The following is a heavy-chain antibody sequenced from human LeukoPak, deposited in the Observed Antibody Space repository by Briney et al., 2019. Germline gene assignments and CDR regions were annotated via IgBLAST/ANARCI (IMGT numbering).Heavy chain of an antibody. CDR1: GFTFSSYA. Sequence: GGSLRLSCAASGFTFSSYAMSWVRQAPGKGLEWVSAISGSGGSTYYADSVKGRFTISRDNSKNTLYLQMNSLRAEDTAVYYCAKGAPYCSGGSCYPAGRYFDLWGRGALVTVSS. CDR3: AKGAPYCSGGSCYPAGRYFDL. J-gene: IGHJ2*01. CDR2: ISGSGGST. D-gene: IGHD2-15*01. V-gene: IGHV3-23*01.